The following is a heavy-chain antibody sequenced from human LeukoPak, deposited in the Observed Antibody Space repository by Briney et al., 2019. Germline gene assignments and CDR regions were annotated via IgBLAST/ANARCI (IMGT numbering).Heavy chain of an antibody. CDR3: ARRAGAYSHPYDY. D-gene: IGHD4/OR15-4a*01. Sequence: ASVKVSCKVSGYTLTELSMHWVRQAPGKGLGWMGGFDPEDGETIYAQKFQGRVTMTEDTSTDTAYMELNSLRAEDTAVYYCARRAGAYSHPYDYWGQGTLVTVSS. J-gene: IGHJ4*02. V-gene: IGHV1-24*01. CDR2: FDPEDGET. CDR1: GYTLTELS.